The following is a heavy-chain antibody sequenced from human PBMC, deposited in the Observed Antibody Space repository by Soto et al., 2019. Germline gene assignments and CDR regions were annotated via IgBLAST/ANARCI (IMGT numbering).Heavy chain of an antibody. J-gene: IGHJ4*02. CDR3: ARGDYGSGSYNFDY. CDR1: GGSISSGGYY. CDR2: IYYSGST. V-gene: IGHV4-31*03. D-gene: IGHD3-10*01. Sequence: QVQLQESGPGLVKPSQTLSLTCTVSGGSISSGGYYWSWIRQHPGKGLEWIEYIYYSGSTYYNPSLKSRVTISVDTSKNQFSLKLSSVTAADTAVYYCARGDYGSGSYNFDYWGQGTLVTVSS.